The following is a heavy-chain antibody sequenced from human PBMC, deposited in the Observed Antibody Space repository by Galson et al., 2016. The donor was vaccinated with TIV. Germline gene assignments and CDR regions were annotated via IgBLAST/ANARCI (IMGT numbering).Heavy chain of an antibody. V-gene: IGHV3-30*02. CDR3: AKGMAIFGVIPPWGGMDV. CDR1: GFTFSTYV. D-gene: IGHD3-3*01. Sequence: SLRLSCAASGFTFSTYVMHWVRQAPGKGLEWVAFVRYDGSHKNYADSVKGRFTISRDNSKYTLYLQMDSLRAGDTAVYYCAKGMAIFGVIPPWGGMDVWGQGTTVTVSS. J-gene: IGHJ6*02. CDR2: VRYDGSHK.